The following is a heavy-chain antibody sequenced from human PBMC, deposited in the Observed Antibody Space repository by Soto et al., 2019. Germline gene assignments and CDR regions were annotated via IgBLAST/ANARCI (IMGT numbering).Heavy chain of an antibody. J-gene: IGHJ5*02. D-gene: IGHD2-8*02. V-gene: IGHV1-2*02. CDR1: GYTFIAYY. CDR3: ARGKDIVLPGPNWFDH. CDR2: INPNNGDT. Sequence: SVKVSCKASGYTFIAYYVHWVRQAPGQGLEWMGWINPNNGDTDYAQKFQGRVTMTRDTSIRTVYLELSSLISDDTAVYYCARGKDIVLPGPNWFDHWGKGTLVTDSS.